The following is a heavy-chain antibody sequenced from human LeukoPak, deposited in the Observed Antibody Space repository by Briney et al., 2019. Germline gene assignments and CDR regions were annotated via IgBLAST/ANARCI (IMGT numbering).Heavy chain of an antibody. V-gene: IGHV3-23*01. CDR3: AKEVSGSSWQYYYYYYGMDV. D-gene: IGHD6-13*01. J-gene: IGHJ6*02. Sequence: GGSLRLSCVASGFTFSSSWMSWVRQAPGKGLEWVSAISGSGGSTYYADSVKGRFTISRDNSKNTLYLQMNSLRAEDTAVYYCAKEVSGSSWQYYYYYYGMDVWGQGTTVTVSS. CDR2: ISGSGGST. CDR1: GFTFSSSW.